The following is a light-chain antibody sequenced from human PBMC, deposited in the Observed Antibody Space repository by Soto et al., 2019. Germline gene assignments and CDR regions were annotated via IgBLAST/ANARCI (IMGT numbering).Light chain of an antibody. Sequence: MTLTQSPGNMSLSPWELATLFCRASQSVSSSYLAWYQQKPGQAPRLLIYGASSRATGIPDRFSGSGSGTDFTLTISRLEPEDFAVYYCQQYGSSLFTFGPGTKVDIK. J-gene: IGKJ3*01. CDR3: QQYGSSLFT. CDR1: QSVSSSY. V-gene: IGKV3-20*01. CDR2: GAS.